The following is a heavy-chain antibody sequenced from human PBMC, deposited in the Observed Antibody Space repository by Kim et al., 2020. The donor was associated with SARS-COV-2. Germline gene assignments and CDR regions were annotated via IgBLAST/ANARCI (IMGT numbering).Heavy chain of an antibody. J-gene: IGHJ4*02. D-gene: IGHD3-16*01. V-gene: IGHV3-7*01. Sequence: GGSLRLSCAASGFTFSDHWMTWVHQAPGKGLEWVANIKKDGGDKHYVDSVKGRFTVSRDNVKNSVYLQMNSLRADDTAVYYCARHTFYRFDFWGPGTLVTVSS. CDR2: IKKDGGDK. CDR3: ARHTFYRFDF. CDR1: GFTFSDHW.